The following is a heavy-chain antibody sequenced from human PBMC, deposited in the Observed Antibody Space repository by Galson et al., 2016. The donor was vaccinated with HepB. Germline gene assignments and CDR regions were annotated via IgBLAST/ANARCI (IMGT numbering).Heavy chain of an antibody. V-gene: IGHV1-69*01. CDR3: TRGRKSYGWGFDI. Sequence: CQASGGTFRTYSVSWVRQAPGQGLEWMGGVIPLFGAPKYAQKFQGRVTITADETTSTVHMELSSLISVDAAVYYCTRGRKSYGWGFDIWGQGTTVTVSS. D-gene: IGHD3-16*01. CDR1: GGTFRTYS. J-gene: IGHJ3*02. CDR2: VIPLFGAP.